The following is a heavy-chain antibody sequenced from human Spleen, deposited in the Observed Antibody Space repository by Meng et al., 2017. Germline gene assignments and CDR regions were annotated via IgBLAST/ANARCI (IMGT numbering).Heavy chain of an antibody. Sequence: QVQLVQCGSEVKKPGASVKVSGEASGYTCTNCALKWVRQAPGPGLEWMGWINNNTGNPTYAQGFTGRFVFSLDTSVSTAYLQISSLKAEDTAVYYCARGFDFWSGYLNPFDSWGQGTLVTVSS. CDR3: ARGFDFWSGYLNPFDS. D-gene: IGHD3-3*01. CDR1: GYTCTNCA. CDR2: INNNTGNP. J-gene: IGHJ4*02. V-gene: IGHV7-4-1*02.